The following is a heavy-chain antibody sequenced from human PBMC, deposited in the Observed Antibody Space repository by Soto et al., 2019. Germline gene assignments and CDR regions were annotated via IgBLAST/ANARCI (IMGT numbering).Heavy chain of an antibody. CDR1: GFTFSSYW. J-gene: IGHJ6*03. Sequence: GGSLRLSCAASGFTFSSYWMSWVRQAPGKGLEWVANIKQDGSEKYYVDSVKGRFTISRDNAKNSLYLQMNSLRAEDTAVYYCARGNSGYARPLYYYYYYMDVWGKGTTVTVSS. CDR3: ARGNSGYARPLYYYYYYMDV. D-gene: IGHD5-12*01. CDR2: IKQDGSEK. V-gene: IGHV3-7*01.